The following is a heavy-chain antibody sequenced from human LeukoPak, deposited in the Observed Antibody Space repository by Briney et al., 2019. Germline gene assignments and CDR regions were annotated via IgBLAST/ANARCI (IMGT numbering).Heavy chain of an antibody. D-gene: IGHD3-22*01. CDR2: ISAYNGNT. CDR3: ASKDSSGYYFGFDY. Sequence: ASVKVSCKASGYTFTSYGISWVRQAPGQGLEWMGWISAYNGNTNYAQKLQGRVTMTTDTSTSTAYMELRSLRSDDTAVYYCASKDSSGYYFGFDYWGQGTLVTVSS. V-gene: IGHV1-18*01. CDR1: GYTFTSYG. J-gene: IGHJ4*02.